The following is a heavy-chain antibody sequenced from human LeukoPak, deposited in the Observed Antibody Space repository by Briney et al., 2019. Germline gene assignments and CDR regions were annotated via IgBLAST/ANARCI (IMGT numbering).Heavy chain of an antibody. D-gene: IGHD6-19*01. CDR1: GYTFTSYY. V-gene: IGHV1-2*02. CDR3: ARDSGPGYSSGRYRGKNNWFDP. Sequence: ASVKVSCKASGYTFTSYYMHWVRQAPGQGLEWMGWINPNSGGTNYAQKFQGRVTMTRDTSISTAYMELSRLRSDDTAVYYCARDSGPGYSSGRYRGKNNWFDPWGQGTLVTVSS. CDR2: INPNSGGT. J-gene: IGHJ5*02.